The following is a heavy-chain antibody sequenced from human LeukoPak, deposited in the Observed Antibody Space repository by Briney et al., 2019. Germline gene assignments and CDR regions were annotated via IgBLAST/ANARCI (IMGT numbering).Heavy chain of an antibody. CDR3: ARMTTGYYGMDV. CDR1: GGTFSSYA. J-gene: IGHJ6*02. V-gene: IGHV1-69*04. D-gene: IGHD4-17*01. CDR2: IIPILGIA. Sequence: GASVKVSCKASGGTFSSYAISWVRQAPAQGLEWMGRIIPILGIANYAQKFQGRVTITADKSTSTAYMELSSLRSEDTAVYYCARMTTGYYGMDVWGQGTTVTVSS.